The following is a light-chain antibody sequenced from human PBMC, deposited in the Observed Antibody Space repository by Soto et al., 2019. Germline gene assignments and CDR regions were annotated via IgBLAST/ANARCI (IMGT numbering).Light chain of an antibody. CDR2: GAS. Sequence: EILWTQSPRTLSLSPGERATLSCRASQSVSSNQLAWYQQKPGQAPRLLMYGASSRATGIPDRFSGSGSGTDFTLTISRLGSEDFAVYYCQQYAISWTFGQGTKVDIK. V-gene: IGKV3-20*01. CDR1: QSVSSNQ. J-gene: IGKJ1*01. CDR3: QQYAISWT.